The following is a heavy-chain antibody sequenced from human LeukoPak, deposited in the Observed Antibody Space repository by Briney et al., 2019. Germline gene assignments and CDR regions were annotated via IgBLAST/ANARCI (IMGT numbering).Heavy chain of an antibody. CDR2: GDYSGGT. CDR1: GDSFSSVTDY. V-gene: IGHV4-39*07. CDR3: ARERTTVTTYYFDY. D-gene: IGHD4-17*01. J-gene: IGHJ4*02. Sequence: PSETLSLTCTVSGDSFSSVTDYWAWIRQPPGKGLEWIASGDYSGGTYYNPSLESRVAISADMSKNQFSLKLSSVTAADTAVYYCARERTTVTTYYFDYWGQGTLVTVSS.